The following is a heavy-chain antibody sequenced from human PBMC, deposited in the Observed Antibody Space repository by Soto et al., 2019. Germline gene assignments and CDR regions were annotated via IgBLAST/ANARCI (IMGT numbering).Heavy chain of an antibody. D-gene: IGHD4-17*01. J-gene: IGHJ4*02. CDR3: ASATTSTVVTPSYFDY. V-gene: IGHV4-34*01. CDR1: GGSFSGYY. Sequence: SETLSLTCAVYGGSFSGYYWSWIRQPPGKGLEWIGEINHSGSTNYNPSLKSRVTISVDTSKNQFSLKLSSVTAADTAVYYCASATTSTVVTPSYFDYWGQGTLVTVYS. CDR2: INHSGST.